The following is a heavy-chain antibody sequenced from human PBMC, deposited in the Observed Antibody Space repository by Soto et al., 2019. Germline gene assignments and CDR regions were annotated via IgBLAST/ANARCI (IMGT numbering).Heavy chain of an antibody. CDR2: ISYSGTT. V-gene: IGHV4-59*01. Sequence: QVQLQESGPGLVKPSETLSLTCTVSGGSINNYYWSWIRQPPGKGLEWIGYISYSGTTYYNPSLNSRVTISLDTSKNQFSLVLSSVTAADTAVYYCARASGGLLTLVRLGILDLNIDYWGQGTLVTVSS. J-gene: IGHJ4*02. D-gene: IGHD3-16*01. CDR3: ARASGGLLTLVRLGILDLNIDY. CDR1: GGSINNYY.